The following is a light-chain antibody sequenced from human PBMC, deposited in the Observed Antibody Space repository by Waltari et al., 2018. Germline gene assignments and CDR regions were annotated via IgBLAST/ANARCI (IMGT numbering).Light chain of an antibody. V-gene: IGKV3-20*01. CDR2: DAS. J-gene: IGKJ1*01. Sequence: EIVLTQSPGTLSLSPGERATLSCRASQSVSRTLAWDQQKPGKAPRLLIYDASTRAAGVPDRFSGSGSGTDFSLTISRLEPEDFAVYYCQKYGTLPATFGQGTKVEIK. CDR3: QKYGTLPAT. CDR1: QSVSRT.